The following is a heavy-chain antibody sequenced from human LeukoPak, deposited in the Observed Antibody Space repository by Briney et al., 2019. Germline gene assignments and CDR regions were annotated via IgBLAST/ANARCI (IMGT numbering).Heavy chain of an antibody. Sequence: PGGPLRLSCAASGFTFSDYYMSWVRQAPGKGLEWVSYISGSSGYTKYADSVKGRFTISRDNSKNTLYLQMNSLRAEDTAVYYCAKDRTMVRGDPYFDYWGQGTLVTVSS. CDR1: GFTFSDYY. D-gene: IGHD3-10*01. CDR2: ISGSSGYT. V-gene: IGHV3-11*06. J-gene: IGHJ4*02. CDR3: AKDRTMVRGDPYFDY.